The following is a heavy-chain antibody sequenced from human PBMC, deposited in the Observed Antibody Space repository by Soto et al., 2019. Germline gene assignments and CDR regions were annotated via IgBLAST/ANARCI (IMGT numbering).Heavy chain of an antibody. CDR1: GGTFSSYT. CDR3: ARARYDIYMWFDP. J-gene: IGHJ5*02. D-gene: IGHD3-9*01. CDR2: IIPILGIA. Sequence: SVKVSCKASGGTFSSYTISWVRQAPGQGLEWMGRIIPILGIANYAQKFQGRVTITADKSTSTAYMELSSLRSEDTAVYYCARARYDIYMWFDPWGQGTLVTAPQ. V-gene: IGHV1-69*02.